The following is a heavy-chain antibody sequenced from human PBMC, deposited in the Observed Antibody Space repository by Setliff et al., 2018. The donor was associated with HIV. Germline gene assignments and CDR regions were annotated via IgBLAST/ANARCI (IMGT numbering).Heavy chain of an antibody. CDR2: ISAYNGNT. CDR1: GYTFTSYG. D-gene: IGHD6-19*01. J-gene: IGHJ4*02. CDR3: ARGVFLSGSGWYIVYYFDY. Sequence: GASVKVSCKASGYTFTSYGISWVRQAPGQELEWMGWISAYNGNTNYAQKLQGRVTMTTDTSTSTAYMELRSLRSDDTAVYYCARGVFLSGSGWYIVYYFDYWGQGTLVTVSS. V-gene: IGHV1-18*01.